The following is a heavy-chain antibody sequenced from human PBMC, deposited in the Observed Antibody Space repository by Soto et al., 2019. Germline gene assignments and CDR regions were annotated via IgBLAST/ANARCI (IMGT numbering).Heavy chain of an antibody. CDR3: AKDPAGGWCRPDDY. J-gene: IGHJ4*02. CDR1: GFTFSNYA. CDR2: ISGSGGST. V-gene: IGHV3-23*01. D-gene: IGHD2-21*01. Sequence: EVQVLETGGGLVQPGGSLRLSCAASGFTFSNYAMSWVRQAPGKGLEWVSAISGSGGSTFYADSVKGRLTISRDNSKNTLYLQMNSLRAEDTAVYYCAKDPAGGWCRPDDYWGQGTLVTVAS.